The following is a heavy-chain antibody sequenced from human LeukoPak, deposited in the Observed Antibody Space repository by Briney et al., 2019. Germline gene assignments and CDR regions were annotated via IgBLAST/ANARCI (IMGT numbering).Heavy chain of an antibody. V-gene: IGHV3-64D*06. Sequence: GGSLRLSCAASGFTFSSSAMHWVRQAPGKGLEYVSSISSNGGSTCYADSVKGRFTISRDDSKNTLCLQMSSLRAEDTAVYYCVKDRYCTSVTCYAPFDNWGQGTLVTVSS. CDR2: ISSNGGST. CDR1: GFTFSSSA. D-gene: IGHD2-2*01. J-gene: IGHJ4*02. CDR3: VKDRYCTSVTCYAPFDN.